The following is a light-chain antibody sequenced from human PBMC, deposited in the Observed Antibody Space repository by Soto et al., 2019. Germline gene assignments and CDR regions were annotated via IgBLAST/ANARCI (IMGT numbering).Light chain of an antibody. CDR3: QQCSAWPQT. Sequence: EIVLTQSPAALSLSPGERATLCCRASQNVNSFLAWYQQKPGLAPRLLIYDASNRATGIPARFSGSGSGTAFTLTISSLEPEDFAVYYCQQCSAWPQTFGQGTKLEIK. J-gene: IGKJ2*01. V-gene: IGKV3-11*01. CDR2: DAS. CDR1: QNVNSF.